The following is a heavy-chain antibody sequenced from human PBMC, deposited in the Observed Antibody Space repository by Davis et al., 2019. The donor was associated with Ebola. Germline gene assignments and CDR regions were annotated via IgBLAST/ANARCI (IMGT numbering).Heavy chain of an antibody. CDR2: INHSGST. CDR3: AREARSKLGIHGMDV. V-gene: IGHV4-34*01. CDR1: GGSFSGYY. D-gene: IGHD7-27*01. J-gene: IGHJ6*04. Sequence: SETLSPTFAVHGGSFSGYYWSWIRQPPGKGLEWIGEINHSGSTNYNPSLKSRVTISVDTSKNQFSLKLSSVTAADTAVYYCAREARSKLGIHGMDVWGKGTTVTVSS.